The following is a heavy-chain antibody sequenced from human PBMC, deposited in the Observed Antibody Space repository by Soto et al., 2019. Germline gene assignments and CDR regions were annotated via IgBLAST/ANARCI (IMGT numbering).Heavy chain of an antibody. CDR3: AKDCAGGGDCDYYYGMDF. Sequence: GGSLRLSCAASGFTFSSYAMSWVRQAPGKGLEWVSAISGSGGSTYYADSVKGRFTFSRDNSKNTLYLQMNSLRAEDTAVYDCAKDCAGGGDCDYYYGMDFWGQGTTVTVSS. J-gene: IGHJ6*02. CDR2: ISGSGGST. D-gene: IGHD2-21*02. CDR1: GFTFSSYA. V-gene: IGHV3-23*01.